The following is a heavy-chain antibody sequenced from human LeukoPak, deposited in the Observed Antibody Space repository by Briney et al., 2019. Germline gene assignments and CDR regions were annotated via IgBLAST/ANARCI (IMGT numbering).Heavy chain of an antibody. CDR3: AREGNTYGSNWFDP. CDR1: GGSFGGHY. V-gene: IGHV4-34*01. Sequence: SETLSLTCAVYGGSFGGHYWSWIRQPPGKGLEWIGEINDSGSSNYIPSLKSRVTISVDRSKNQFSLWLSSVTAADTAVYFCAREGNTYGSNWFDPWGQGTLVTVSS. CDR2: INDSGSS. D-gene: IGHD5-18*01. J-gene: IGHJ5*02.